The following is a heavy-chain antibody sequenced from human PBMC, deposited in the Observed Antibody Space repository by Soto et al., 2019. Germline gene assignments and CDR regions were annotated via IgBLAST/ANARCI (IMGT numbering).Heavy chain of an antibody. J-gene: IGHJ6*02. CDR2: IIPIFATA. CDR1: GGTFSSYA. CDR3: AQCLLGVNYYYGMDV. V-gene: IGHV1-69*12. Sequence: QVQLVQSGAEVKKPGSSVKVSCKASGGTFSSYAINWVRQAPGQGLEWMGGIIPIFATADYAQKFQGRVKITADESTSTAYMERSSLRSEDTAVYYCAQCLLGVNYYYGMDVWGQGTTVTVSS. D-gene: IGHD3-16*01.